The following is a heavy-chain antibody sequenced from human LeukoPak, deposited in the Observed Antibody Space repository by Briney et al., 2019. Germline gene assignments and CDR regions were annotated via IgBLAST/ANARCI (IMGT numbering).Heavy chain of an antibody. Sequence: GGSLRLSCAASGFTFSSYGLHWVRRAPGKGLEWGALIAYDGSNKYYADSVRGRFTISRDNSQNTLSLQMNRLRAEDTAVYYCATDNDIVVVVAAIGWFDSWGQGTLVTVSS. CDR2: IAYDGSNK. CDR3: ATDNDIVVVVAAIGWFDS. J-gene: IGHJ5*01. D-gene: IGHD2-15*01. CDR1: GFTFSSYG. V-gene: IGHV3-30*03.